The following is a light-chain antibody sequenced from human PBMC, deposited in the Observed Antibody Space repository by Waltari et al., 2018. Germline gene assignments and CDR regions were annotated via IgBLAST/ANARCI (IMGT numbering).Light chain of an antibody. V-gene: IGKV1-39*01. J-gene: IGKJ2*01. CDR1: QSISSY. Sequence: DIQMTQSPSSLSASVGDRVTITCRASQSISSYLNWYQQKPGKAPKLLIYAASSLQSGVPSRFSGSGSGTEFILTISSLQPDDFATYYCQQFNFYPYTFGQGTKLEIK. CDR3: QQFNFYPYT. CDR2: AAS.